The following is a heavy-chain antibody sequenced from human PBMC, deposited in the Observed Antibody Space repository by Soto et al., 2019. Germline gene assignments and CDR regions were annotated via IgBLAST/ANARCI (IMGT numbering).Heavy chain of an antibody. CDR3: ARIRGSGSSDYYYGMDV. J-gene: IGHJ6*02. D-gene: IGHD3-10*01. CDR2: IDWDDDK. CDR1: GFSLSTSGMC. Sequence: SGRTLGNATHTLTLTCTFSGFSLSTSGMCVSWIRQPPGKALEWLALIDWDDDKYYSTSLKTRLTISKDTSKNQVVLTMTNMDPVDTATYYCARIRGSGSSDYYYGMDVWGQGTTVTVS. V-gene: IGHV2-70*01.